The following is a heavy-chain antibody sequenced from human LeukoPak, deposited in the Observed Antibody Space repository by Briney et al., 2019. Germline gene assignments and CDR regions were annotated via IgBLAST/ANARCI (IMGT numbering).Heavy chain of an antibody. J-gene: IGHJ4*02. D-gene: IGHD3-22*01. CDR2: INTNTGNP. V-gene: IGHV7-4-1*02. CDR3: ASKNYYDSSGYYDYFDY. CDR1: GCTFTSYA. Sequence: ASVKVSCKASGCTFTSYAMNWVRQAPGQGLEWMGWINTNTGNPTYAQGFTGRFVFSLDTSVSTAYLQISSLKAEDTAVYYCASKNYYDSSGYYDYFDYWGQGTLVTVSS.